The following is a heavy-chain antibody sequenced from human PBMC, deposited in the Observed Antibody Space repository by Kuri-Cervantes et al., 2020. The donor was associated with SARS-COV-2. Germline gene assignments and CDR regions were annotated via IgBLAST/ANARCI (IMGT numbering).Heavy chain of an antibody. D-gene: IGHD1-1*01. CDR1: GFTFSSYS. V-gene: IGHV3-21*01. Sequence: GESLKISCAASGFTFSSYSMNWVRQAPGKGLEWVSSISSSSSYIYYADSVKGRFTISRDNAKSSLYLQMNSLRAEDTAVYYCARPAETGTRFDYWGQGTLVTVSS. J-gene: IGHJ4*02. CDR3: ARPAETGTRFDY. CDR2: ISSSSSYI.